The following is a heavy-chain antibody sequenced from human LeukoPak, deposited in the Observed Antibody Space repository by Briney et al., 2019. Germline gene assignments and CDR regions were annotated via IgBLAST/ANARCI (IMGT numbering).Heavy chain of an antibody. Sequence: SETLSLTCTVSGGSISSYYWSWIRQPPGKGLEWIGYIYYSGSTYYNPSLKSRVTISVDTSKNQFSLKLSSVTAADTAVYYCARDKAHHYYGSGSYHDYWGQGTLVTVSS. J-gene: IGHJ4*02. CDR3: ARDKAHHYYGSGSYHDY. V-gene: IGHV4-59*12. CDR2: IYYSGST. CDR1: GGSISSYY. D-gene: IGHD3-10*01.